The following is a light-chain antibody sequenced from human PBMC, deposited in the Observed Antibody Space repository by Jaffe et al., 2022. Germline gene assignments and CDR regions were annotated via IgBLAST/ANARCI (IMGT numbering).Light chain of an antibody. CDR1: SSDVGRYNY. V-gene: IGLV2-11*01. J-gene: IGLJ1*01. CDR3: CSYAGNSYV. Sequence: QSALTQPRSVSGSPGQSVTISCTGVSSDVGRYNYVSWYQQHPGKAPKLMIYDVTKRPSGVPDRFSGSKSGNTASLTISGLQAEDEADYYCCSYAGNSYVFGTGTKVTVL. CDR2: DVT.